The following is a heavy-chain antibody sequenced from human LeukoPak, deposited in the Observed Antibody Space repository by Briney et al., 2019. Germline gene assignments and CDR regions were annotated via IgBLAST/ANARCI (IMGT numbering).Heavy chain of an antibody. J-gene: IGHJ4*02. CDR2: ISYDGSNK. CDR1: GFPFSSYA. Sequence: GGSLRLSCAASGFPFSSYAMHWVRQAPGKALEGVAVISYDGSNKYYADSVKGRFTISRDNSKNTLYLQMNSLRAEDTAVYYCARDGTVTTLDYWGQRTLVTVSS. CDR3: ARDGTVTTLDY. V-gene: IGHV3-30-3*01. D-gene: IGHD4-17*01.